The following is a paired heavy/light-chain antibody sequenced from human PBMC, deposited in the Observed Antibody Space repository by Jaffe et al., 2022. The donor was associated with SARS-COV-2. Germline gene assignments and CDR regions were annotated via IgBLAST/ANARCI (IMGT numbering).Light chain of an antibody. CDR1: QSISNY. J-gene: IGKJ1*01. CDR3: QQSYSAPWT. CDR2: AAS. Sequence: DIQMTQSPSSLSASVGDRVTITCRASQSISNYLNWYQHKPGKVPKLLIYAASSLQSGVPSRFSGSGSGTDFTLTISSLQPEDFATYYCQQSYSAPWTFGQGTKVEVK. V-gene: IGKV1-39*01.
Heavy chain of an antibody. D-gene: IGHD3-16*02. CDR3: ARRGRSKNITFGGVLGDYYYYYMDV. CDR1: GGSFSTYS. J-gene: IGHJ6*03. V-gene: IGHV4-34*01. CDR2: INHSGST. Sequence: QVQLQQWGAGLLKPSETLSLTCAVYGGSFSTYSWSWIRQSPGKGLEWIGEINHSGSTNYNPSLKSRVTISVDTSKNQFSLKLSSVTAADTAVYYCARRGRSKNITFGGVLGDYYYYYMDVWGKGTTVTVSS.